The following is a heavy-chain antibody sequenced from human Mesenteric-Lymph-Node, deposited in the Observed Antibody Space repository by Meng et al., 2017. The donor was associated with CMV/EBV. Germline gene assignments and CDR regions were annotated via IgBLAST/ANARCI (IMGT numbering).Heavy chain of an antibody. Sequence: GGSLRLSCVASGFTFNRYWMNWVRQAPGKGLEWVANIRHDESERYYVDSVEGRFTISRDNARNSLYLQMNSLRAEDTAIYYCARDPYGGDDWDFDHWGQGTLVTVSS. CDR2: IRHDESER. V-gene: IGHV3-7*01. D-gene: IGHD5-12*01. CDR3: ARDPYGGDDWDFDH. J-gene: IGHJ5*02. CDR1: GFTFNRYW.